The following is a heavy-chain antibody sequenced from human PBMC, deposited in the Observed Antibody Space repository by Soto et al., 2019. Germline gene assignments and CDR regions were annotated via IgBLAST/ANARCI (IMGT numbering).Heavy chain of an antibody. V-gene: IGHV3-53*01. CDR1: GFTVSSNY. D-gene: IGHD5-18*01. J-gene: IGHJ6*02. CDR3: ARGYSYDYCAMDV. CDR2: IYSGGRT. Sequence: EVQLVESGGGLIQPGGSLRLSCAASGFTVSSNYMSWVRQAPGKGLEWVSVIYSGGRTYYADSVKGRFTISRDNSKSTLYLQLNSLRAEDTAVYYGARGYSYDYCAMDVWGQGTTVTVSS.